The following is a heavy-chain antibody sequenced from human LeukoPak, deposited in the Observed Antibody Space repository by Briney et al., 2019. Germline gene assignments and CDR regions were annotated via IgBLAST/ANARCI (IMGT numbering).Heavy chain of an antibody. CDR2: ISGSGGST. D-gene: IGHD2-15*01. CDR3: AKVVGGGSFPPTPVNWFDP. Sequence: PGGSLRLSCEASGFTFSSYAMSWVRQAPGKGLEWVSAISGSGGSTYYADSVRGRFTISRDNSKNTLYLQMNSPRAEDTAVYYCAKVVGGGSFPPTPVNWFDPWGQGTLVTVSS. V-gene: IGHV3-23*01. J-gene: IGHJ5*02. CDR1: GFTFSSYA.